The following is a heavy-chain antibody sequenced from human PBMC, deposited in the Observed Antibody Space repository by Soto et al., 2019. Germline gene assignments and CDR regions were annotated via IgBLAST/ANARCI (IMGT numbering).Heavy chain of an antibody. CDR3: ARHWGYCSSTSCYPTPIWFDP. CDR1: GGSISSSSYY. V-gene: IGHV4-39*01. D-gene: IGHD2-2*01. CDR2: IYYSGST. J-gene: IGHJ5*02. Sequence: QLQLQESGPGLVKPSETLSLTCTVSGGSISSSSYYWGWIRQPPGKGLEWIGSIYYSGSTYYNPSHKRRVTISVATSKNQFYLKLSSVTAADTAVYDCARHWGYCSSTSCYPTPIWFDPWGQGTLVTFSS.